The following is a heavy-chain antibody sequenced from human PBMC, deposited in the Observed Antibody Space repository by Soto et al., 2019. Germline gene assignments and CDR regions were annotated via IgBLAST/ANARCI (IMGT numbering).Heavy chain of an antibody. CDR1: GFTFSSYS. V-gene: IGHV3-21*01. D-gene: IGHD4-17*01. CDR3: ERDYGDYEWESGYYYGMDF. CDR2: ISSSSSYI. J-gene: IGHJ6*02. Sequence: GGSLRLSCAASGFTFSSYSMNWVRQAPGKGLEWVSSISSSSSYIYYAYSVKGRFTISRDNAKNSLYLQMNSLRAEDTAVYYCERDYGDYEWESGYYYGMDFWGQGSLVT.